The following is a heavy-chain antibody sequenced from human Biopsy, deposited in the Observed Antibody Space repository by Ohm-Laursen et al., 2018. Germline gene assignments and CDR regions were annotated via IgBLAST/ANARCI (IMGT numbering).Heavy chain of an antibody. CDR3: ARERGGYKRTDY. CDR2: INTYNGNT. J-gene: IGHJ4*02. Sequence: GASVKASCKASGYTFTSYGISWVRQAPGHGLEWMGWINTYNGNTNYAQNLQGRVTMTTDTSTSTAYMELRSLRSDDTAVYYCARERGGYKRTDYWGQGTLVTVSS. D-gene: IGHD5-24*01. V-gene: IGHV1-18*01. CDR1: GYTFTSYG.